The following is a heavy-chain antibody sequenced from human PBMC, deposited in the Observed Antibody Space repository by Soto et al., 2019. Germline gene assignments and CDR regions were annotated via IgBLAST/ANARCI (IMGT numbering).Heavy chain of an antibody. D-gene: IGHD3-10*01. CDR3: ARITRGRDHYYGMDV. Sequence: VASVKVSCKASGYIFTGYFIQWLRQAPGQGLEWMGWINPNTSATNYAQKFQGRVTMTRDTSLGAAYMELTSLRPDDTALYYCARITRGRDHYYGMDVWGQGTTVTV. CDR1: GYIFTGYF. V-gene: IGHV1-2*02. J-gene: IGHJ6*02. CDR2: INPNTSAT.